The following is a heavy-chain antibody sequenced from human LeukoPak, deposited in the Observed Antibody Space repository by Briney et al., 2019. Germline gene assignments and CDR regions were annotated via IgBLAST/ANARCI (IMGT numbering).Heavy chain of an antibody. D-gene: IGHD3-10*01. V-gene: IGHV1-69*05. J-gene: IGHJ5*02. Sequence: SVKVSCKASGDTFSSYAISWVRQAPGQGLEWMGGIIPIFGTANYAQKFQGRVTITTDESTSTAYMELSSLRSEDTAVYYCARVGTMVRGRGMKYNWFDPWGQGTLVTVSS. CDR2: IIPIFGTA. CDR1: GDTFSSYA. CDR3: ARVGTMVRGRGMKYNWFDP.